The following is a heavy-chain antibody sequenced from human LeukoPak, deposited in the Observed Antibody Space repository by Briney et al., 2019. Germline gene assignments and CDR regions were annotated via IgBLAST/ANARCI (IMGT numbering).Heavy chain of an antibody. CDR2: IWCDGSNK. J-gene: IGHJ4*02. CDR1: GFTFSNAY. Sequence: GGSLRLSCAASGFTFSNAYMNWVRQAPGKGLEWVAVIWCDGSNKYYADSVKGRFTISRDNSKNTLYLQMNSLRAEDTAVYYCARGPYYYDSSGPFDYWGQGTLVTVSS. D-gene: IGHD3-22*01. CDR3: ARGPYYYDSSGPFDY. V-gene: IGHV3-33*08.